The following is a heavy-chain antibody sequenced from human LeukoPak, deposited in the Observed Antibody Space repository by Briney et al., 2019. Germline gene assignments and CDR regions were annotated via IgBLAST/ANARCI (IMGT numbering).Heavy chain of an antibody. CDR1: GFTFSSYA. CDR3: AKGATWDSSVYYAVPFDY. CDR2: ISGSGGST. J-gene: IGHJ4*02. V-gene: IGHV3-23*01. D-gene: IGHD3-22*01. Sequence: GGSLRLSCAASGFTFSSYAMSWVRQAPGKGLEWVSGISGSGGSTYYADSVKGRFTISRDHSKNTPYLQMNSLRADDTAVYYCAKGATWDSSVYYAVPFDYWGQGTLVTVSS.